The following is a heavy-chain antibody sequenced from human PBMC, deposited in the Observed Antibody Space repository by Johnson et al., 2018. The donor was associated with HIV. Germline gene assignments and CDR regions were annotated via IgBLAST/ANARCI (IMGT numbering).Heavy chain of an antibody. J-gene: IGHJ3*02. V-gene: IGHV3-9*01. D-gene: IGHD1-26*01. CDR1: GFIFDDYA. CDR3: ANGQEWELANDAFDI. Sequence: VQLVESGGDLVQPGRSLRLSYAASGFIFDDYAMHWVRQAPGKGLEWVSGISWNSGSIGYADSVKGRFTISRDNAKNTLYLQMNSMRAEDTAVYYCANGQEWELANDAFDIWGQGTIVTVSS. CDR2: ISWNSGSI.